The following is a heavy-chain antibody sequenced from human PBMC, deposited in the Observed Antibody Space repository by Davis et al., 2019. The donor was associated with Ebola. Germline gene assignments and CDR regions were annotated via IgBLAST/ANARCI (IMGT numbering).Heavy chain of an antibody. V-gene: IGHV1-18*01. CDR1: GYTFTSYG. J-gene: IGHJ6*02. CDR2: ISAYNGNT. CDR3: ARGGDSSGYYYAAYYYYGMDV. Sequence: ASVKVSCKASGYTFTSYGISWVRQAPGQGLEWMGWISAYNGNTNYAQKLQGRVTMTTDTSTSTAYMELRSLRSDDTAVYYCARGGDSSGYYYAAYYYYGMDVWGQGTTVTVS. D-gene: IGHD3-22*01.